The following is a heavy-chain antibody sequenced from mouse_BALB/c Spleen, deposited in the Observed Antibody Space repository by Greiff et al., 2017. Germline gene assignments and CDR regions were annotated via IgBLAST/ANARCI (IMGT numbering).Heavy chain of an antibody. V-gene: IGHV2-2*02. J-gene: IGHJ1*01. D-gene: IGHD4-1*01. CDR1: GFSLTSYG. Sequence: VKLLESGPGLVQPSQSLSITCTVSGFSLTSYGVHWVRQSPGKGLEWLGVIWSGGSTDYNAAFISRLSISKDNSKSQVFFKMNSLQANDTAIYYCARANWDDWYFDVWGAGTTVTVSS. CDR3: ARANWDDWYFDV. CDR2: IWSGGST.